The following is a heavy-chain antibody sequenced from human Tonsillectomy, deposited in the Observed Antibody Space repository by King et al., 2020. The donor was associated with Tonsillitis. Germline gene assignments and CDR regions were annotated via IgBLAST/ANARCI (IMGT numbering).Heavy chain of an antibody. CDR1: GGSISSIDHY. CDR2: MYSGWTI. V-gene: IGHV4-39*01. D-gene: IGHD1-26*01. Sequence: QLQESGPGVVKPSETLFLTCTVSGGSISSIDHYWSLIRQPPGKGLEWLGCMYSGWTIFYNPSLKSRITISGGTSENRFSLKLSSVTAADTAVYFCARYVSGSFDYRGQGALVTVSS. CDR3: ARYVSGSFDY. J-gene: IGHJ4*02.